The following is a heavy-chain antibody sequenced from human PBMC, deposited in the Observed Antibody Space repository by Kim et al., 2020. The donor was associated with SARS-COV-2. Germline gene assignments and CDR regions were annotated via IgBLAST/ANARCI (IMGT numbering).Heavy chain of an antibody. Sequence: GGSLRLSCAASGFTFSSYGMHWVRQAPGKGLEWVAVIWYDGSNKYYADSVKGRFTISRDNSKNTLYLQMNSLRAEDTAVYYCAAPGLYGSERAQQNDDAFDIWGQGTMVTVSS. CDR2: IWYDGSNK. V-gene: IGHV3-33*01. CDR3: AAPGLYGSERAQQNDDAFDI. J-gene: IGHJ3*02. CDR1: GFTFSSYG. D-gene: IGHD3-10*01.